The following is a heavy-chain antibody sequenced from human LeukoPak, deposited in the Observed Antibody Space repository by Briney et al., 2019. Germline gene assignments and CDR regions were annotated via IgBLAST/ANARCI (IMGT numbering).Heavy chain of an antibody. V-gene: IGHV4-30-2*01. CDR3: ARASYDASDNFLLGDY. D-gene: IGHD3-16*01. CDR1: GGSISSGGYS. CDR2: IYHSGST. Sequence: PSETLSLTCAVSGGSISSGGYSWSWIRQPPGKGLEWIGYIYHSGSTYYNPSLKSRVTISVDRSKNQFSLKLSSVTAADTAVYYCARASYDASDNFLLGDYWGQGTLVTVSS. J-gene: IGHJ4*02.